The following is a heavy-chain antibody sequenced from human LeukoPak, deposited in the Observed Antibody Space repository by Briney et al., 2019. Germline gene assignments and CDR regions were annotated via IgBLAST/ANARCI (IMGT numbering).Heavy chain of an antibody. D-gene: IGHD3-22*01. V-gene: IGHV1-18*01. J-gene: IGHJ4*02. CDR2: ISAYNGNT. Sequence: ASVKVSCKASGYTFTSYGISWVRQAPGQGLEWMGWISAYNGNTNYAQKLQGRVTMTTDTSTSTVYMELSSLRSEDTAVYYCARIHYDSSTYRDYWGQGTLVTVSS. CDR1: GYTFTSYG. CDR3: ARIHYDSSTYRDY.